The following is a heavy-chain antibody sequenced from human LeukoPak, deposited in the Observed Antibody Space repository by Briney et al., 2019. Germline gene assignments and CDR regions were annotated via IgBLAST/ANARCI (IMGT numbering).Heavy chain of an antibody. D-gene: IGHD1-26*01. J-gene: IGHJ4*02. CDR3: ARAPAEEELPAFDY. V-gene: IGHV4-59*08. CDR1: GGSIGSYY. Sequence: SETLSLTCTVSGGSIGSYYWSWIRQPPGKGLEWIGYIYYSGSTNYNPSLKSRVTISVDTSKNQFSLKLSSVTAADTAVYYCARAPAEEELPAFDYWGQGTLVTVSS. CDR2: IYYSGST.